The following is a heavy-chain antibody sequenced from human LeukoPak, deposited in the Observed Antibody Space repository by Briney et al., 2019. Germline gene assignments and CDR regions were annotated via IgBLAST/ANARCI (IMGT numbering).Heavy chain of an antibody. D-gene: IGHD6-13*01. Sequence: ASVKVSCKASGYTFTSYYMHWVRQAPGQGLEWMGIINPSGGSTSYAQKFQGRVTMTRDMSTSTVYMELSSLRSEDTAVYYCARSRQQLGAFDIWGQGTMVTVSS. J-gene: IGHJ3*02. CDR3: ARSRQQLGAFDI. V-gene: IGHV1-46*01. CDR2: INPSGGST. CDR1: GYTFTSYY.